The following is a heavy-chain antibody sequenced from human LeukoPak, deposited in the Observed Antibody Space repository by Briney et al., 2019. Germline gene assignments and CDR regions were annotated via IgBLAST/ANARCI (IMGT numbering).Heavy chain of an antibody. V-gene: IGHV3-23*01. D-gene: IGHD1-26*01. CDR1: RFTFSNYA. CDR3: TTWVGAHFDF. CDR2: IDGPTFRT. Sequence: PGESLRLSCAASRFTFSNYAMHWVRQAPGKGLEWVSTIDGPTFRTHYADSVMGRFTISRDNSKNTLYLQMNSLRAEDAAVYFCTTWVGAHFDFWGQGNLVTVSS. J-gene: IGHJ4*02.